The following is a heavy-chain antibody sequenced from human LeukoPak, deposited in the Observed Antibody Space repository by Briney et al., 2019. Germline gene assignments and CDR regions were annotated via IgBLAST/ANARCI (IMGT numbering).Heavy chain of an antibody. CDR2: INPNSGGT. CDR1: GYTLTDYY. D-gene: IGHD5-18*01. CDR3: ARDTSSDTANLGYYGMDV. Sequence: GASVKVSCKASGYTLTDYYMHWVRQAPGQGLEWMGWINPNSGGTNYAQKFQGRVTMTRDTSISTAYMELSRLRSDDTAVYYCARDTSSDTANLGYYGMDVWGQGTTVTVSS. J-gene: IGHJ6*02. V-gene: IGHV1-2*02.